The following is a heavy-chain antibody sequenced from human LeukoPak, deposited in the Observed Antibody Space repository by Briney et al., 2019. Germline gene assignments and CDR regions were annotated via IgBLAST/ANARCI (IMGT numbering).Heavy chain of an antibody. CDR3: ARVGAVTGTFDY. V-gene: IGHV1-69*02. CDR1: GGTFSSHT. Sequence: SVKVSCKSSGGTFSSHTISWVRQAPGQGLEWMGRIIPILGVPNYAQRFQGRVTITADESTSTVYMELSSLRSEDTAVYFCARVGAVTGTFDYWGQGTLVTVSS. CDR2: IIPILGVP. D-gene: IGHD1-20*01. J-gene: IGHJ4*02.